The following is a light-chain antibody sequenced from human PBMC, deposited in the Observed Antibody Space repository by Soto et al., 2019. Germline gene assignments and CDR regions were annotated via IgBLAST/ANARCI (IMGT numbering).Light chain of an antibody. CDR2: GAS. CDR1: QSVSSY. Sequence: EIVMTQSPATLSVSPGERVTLSCRASQSVSSYLAWYQQKHGQAPRLLIYGASTRATGIPARFSGSGSGTEFTLTISSLQSEDFGVYYCQQYNKWPPNTFGQGTKLEIK. V-gene: IGKV3-15*01. J-gene: IGKJ2*01. CDR3: QQYNKWPPNT.